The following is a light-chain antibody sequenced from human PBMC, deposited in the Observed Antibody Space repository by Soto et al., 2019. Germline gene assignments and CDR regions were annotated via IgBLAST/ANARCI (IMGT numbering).Light chain of an antibody. V-gene: IGLV2-14*01. CDR3: SSFTSSRTIV. Sequence: QSALTQPASVSGSPGQSITISCTGTNSDIGGYNYVSWYQQHPDKVPKLIIYDVTYRPSGVADRFSGSKSGNTASLTISGLQTEDEADYYCSSFTSSRTIVFGTGTKLTVL. CDR2: DVT. CDR1: NSDIGGYNY. J-gene: IGLJ1*01.